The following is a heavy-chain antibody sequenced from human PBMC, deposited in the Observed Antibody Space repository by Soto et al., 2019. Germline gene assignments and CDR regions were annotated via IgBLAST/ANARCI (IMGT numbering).Heavy chain of an antibody. V-gene: IGHV3-30*18. CDR1: GFTFNTYG. J-gene: IGHJ6*02. CDR2: ISYDGSKK. CDR3: AKDLPPYCSDGNCYGMDV. D-gene: IGHD2-15*01. Sequence: PGGSLRLSCAASGFTFNTYGIHWVRQAPGRGLEWVAVISYDGSKKFYADSVKGRFTISRDNSKNTLYLQMYSLRAEDTAMYYCAKDLPPYCSDGNCYGMDVWGQGTTVTVSS.